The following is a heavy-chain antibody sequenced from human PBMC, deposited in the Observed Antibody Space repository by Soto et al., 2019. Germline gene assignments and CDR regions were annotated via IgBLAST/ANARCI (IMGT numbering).Heavy chain of an antibody. CDR2: LSHTGHT. V-gene: IGHV4-31*03. CDR3: ARGLYEPNWFDS. Sequence: QVQLQESGPGLVKPSQTLSLICTVSGGSINSGGSFWTWIRQHPGRAPEWIGYLSHTGHTYYNPSLKSRVLMSVDRSKNLLSLRLSSVTAADTAVYYCARGLYEPNWFDSWGQGTLVTVSS. CDR1: GGSINSGGSF. J-gene: IGHJ5*01. D-gene: IGHD3-22*01.